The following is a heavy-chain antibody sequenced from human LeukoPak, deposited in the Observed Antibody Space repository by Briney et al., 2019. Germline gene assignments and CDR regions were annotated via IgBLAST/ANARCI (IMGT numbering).Heavy chain of an antibody. J-gene: IGHJ1*01. Sequence: PSETLSLTCTVSGYSITTGYYWGWIRQTPGKGLEWIGSIYHTGSTFYNPSLKSRVTISVDPSKNQFSLKLSSVIVADTAVYYCARDQDYYGSGSYSPDHWGQGILVTVSS. CDR3: ARDQDYYGSGSYSPDH. V-gene: IGHV4-38-2*02. CDR1: GYSITTGYY. CDR2: IYHTGST. D-gene: IGHD3-10*01.